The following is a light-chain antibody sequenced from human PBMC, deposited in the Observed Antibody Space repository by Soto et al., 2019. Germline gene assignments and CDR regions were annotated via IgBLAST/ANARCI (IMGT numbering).Light chain of an antibody. V-gene: IGKV3-20*01. J-gene: IGKJ2*01. Sequence: EIVWTQSPGTLSLSPGERATLSCRASQSVSSSYLAWYQQKPGQAPRLLIYGASSRATGIPDRFSGSGSGTDFTLTISRLEPEDCAVYYCQQYGSSPRTFGQGTKLEIK. CDR3: QQYGSSPRT. CDR2: GAS. CDR1: QSVSSSY.